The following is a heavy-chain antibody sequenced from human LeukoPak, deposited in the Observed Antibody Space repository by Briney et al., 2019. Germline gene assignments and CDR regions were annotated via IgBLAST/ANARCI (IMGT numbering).Heavy chain of an antibody. Sequence: PSETLSLTCTVSGGSISSGGYYWSWIRQPPGKGLEWIGYIYHSGSTYYNPSLKSRVTISVDRSKNQFSLKLSSVTAADTAVYYCARTRYSSSPGYFDYWGQGTLVTVSS. J-gene: IGHJ4*02. CDR3: ARTRYSSSPGYFDY. D-gene: IGHD6-6*01. CDR2: IYHSGST. CDR1: GGSISSGGYY. V-gene: IGHV4-30-2*01.